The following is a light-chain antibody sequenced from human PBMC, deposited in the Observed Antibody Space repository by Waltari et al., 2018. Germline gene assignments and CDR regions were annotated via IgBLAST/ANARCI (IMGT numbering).Light chain of an antibody. CDR1: SDSLSTTSY. V-gene: IGLV8-61*01. CDR2: KAN. J-gene: IGLJ3*02. Sequence: QTVVTQEPSLSVSPGGTVTLTCALSSDSLSTTSYATWDQQTPGQAPRTLVYKANARSSGVPDRFSGSILGNTAALTITGAQADDESDYYCALYMGSGIWVFGGGTRLTVL. CDR3: ALYMGSGIWV.